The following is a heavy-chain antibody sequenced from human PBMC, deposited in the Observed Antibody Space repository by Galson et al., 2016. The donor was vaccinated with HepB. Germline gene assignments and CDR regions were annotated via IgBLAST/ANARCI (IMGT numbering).Heavy chain of an antibody. CDR1: GFTFDDYA. Sequence: SLRLSCAASGFTFDDYAMHWVRQAPGKGLEWVSGISWNSHRKGYADSVKGRFTISRDNSKNTVFLEMNSLRPEDTAVYYCAKDPSRAENWSYYDYMTFWGQGTLVTVSS. J-gene: IGHJ4*02. V-gene: IGHV3-9*01. CDR2: ISWNSHRK. CDR3: AKDPSRAENWSYYDYMTF. D-gene: IGHD1-26*01.